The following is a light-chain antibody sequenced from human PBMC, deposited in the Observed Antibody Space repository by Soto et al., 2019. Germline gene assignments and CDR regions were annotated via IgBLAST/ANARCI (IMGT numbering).Light chain of an antibody. J-gene: IGKJ5*01. CDR1: QSVSSSY. Sequence: EIVLTQSPGTLSLSPGERATLSCRASQSVSSSYFAWYQRKPGQAPRLLIYAASNRATGIPARFSGSGSGTDFTLTISSLEPEDFAVYYCQQRNNWPPGITFGQGTRLEIK. CDR2: AAS. CDR3: QQRNNWPPGIT. V-gene: IGKV3D-20*02.